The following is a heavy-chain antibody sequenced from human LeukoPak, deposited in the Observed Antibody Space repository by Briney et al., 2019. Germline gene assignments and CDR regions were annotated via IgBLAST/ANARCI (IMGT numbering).Heavy chain of an antibody. D-gene: IGHD4-17*01. Sequence: AGGSLRLSCAVSGFTFSSYGMHWIRKAPAKGLDWVAFIRNDGSNKYYADSVKGRFTTSRDNSKNTLYPQMNSLRAQHTGVYYSATYETTVTPHSGYWGQGSLGTVSS. CDR1: GFTFSSYG. CDR3: ATYETTVTPHSGY. V-gene: IGHV3-30*02. J-gene: IGHJ4*02. CDR2: IRNDGSNK.